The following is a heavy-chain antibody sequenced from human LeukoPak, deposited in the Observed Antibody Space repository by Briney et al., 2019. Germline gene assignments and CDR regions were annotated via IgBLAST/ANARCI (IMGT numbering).Heavy chain of an antibody. V-gene: IGHV3-15*01. CDR2: IKSQTDGGTI. CDR1: GFTFSNAW. Sequence: PGGSLRLSCAASGFTFSNAWMNWVRQAPGKGLEWIGRIKSQTDGGTIAYAAPVKGRFTISRDDSKNTLDLQMNGLKTEDTAVYYCATAAGIAAPGTKGIDYWGQGTLVTVSS. CDR3: ATAAGIAAPGTKGIDY. D-gene: IGHD6-13*01. J-gene: IGHJ4*02.